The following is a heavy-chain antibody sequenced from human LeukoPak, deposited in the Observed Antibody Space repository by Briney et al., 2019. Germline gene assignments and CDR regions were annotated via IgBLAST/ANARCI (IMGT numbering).Heavy chain of an antibody. J-gene: IGHJ4*02. V-gene: IGHV1-46*01. CDR1: GYTFTSYY. Sequence: ASVKVSCKASGYTFTSYYMHWVRQAPGQGLEWMGLINPIGGGATYAQKFQGRVTMTRDTSTTTFCMEMSSLKSDDTAVYYCARDSPDNWNDDFWGQGTLVTVSS. CDR2: INPIGGGA. D-gene: IGHD1-1*01. CDR3: ARDSPDNWNDDF.